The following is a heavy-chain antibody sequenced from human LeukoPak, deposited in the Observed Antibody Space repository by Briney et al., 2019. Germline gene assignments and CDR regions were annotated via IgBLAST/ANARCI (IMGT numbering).Heavy chain of an antibody. CDR3: AKDGGGYCTSSSCAGSWFDP. CDR1: GFTFSTYG. J-gene: IGHJ5*02. CDR2: IWFDGNNK. V-gene: IGHV3-33*06. D-gene: IGHD2-2*03. Sequence: PGRSLRLSCAASGFTFSTYGMHWVRQAPGKGLEWVALIWFDGNNKYYADSVKGRFTIFGDNSKNTLYLQMNSLRVEDTAVYYCAKDGGGYCTSSSCAGSWFDPWGQGTLVTVSS.